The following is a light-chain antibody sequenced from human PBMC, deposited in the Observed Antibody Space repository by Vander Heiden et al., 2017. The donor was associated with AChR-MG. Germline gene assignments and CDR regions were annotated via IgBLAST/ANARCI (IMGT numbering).Light chain of an antibody. J-gene: IGLJ3*02. CDR3: GTWDSSLSAMV. CDR2: DNY. V-gene: IGLV1-51*01. Sequence: HSALTQPPPVSAPPRHQVTISSSGSGSNSGNNYVSWYQQLPGTAPKLLIVDNYKRPAGIPDRFSGSKSGTSATLGITGLQTGDEADYYCGTWDSSLSAMVFGGGTKLTVL. CDR1: GSNSGNNY.